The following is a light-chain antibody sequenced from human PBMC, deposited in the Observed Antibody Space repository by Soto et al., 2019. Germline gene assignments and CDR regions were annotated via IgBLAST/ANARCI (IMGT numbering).Light chain of an antibody. V-gene: IGLV2-14*01. CDR3: SSYTNINTRACV. J-gene: IGLJ1*01. CDR2: EVT. Sequence: QSALTQPASVSGSPGQSIXXXCXXTSGDIGSXXRVSWYQQHPGKAPKLIIYEVTDRPSGVSNRFSGSKSGNTASLTISGLXAXDEAEYYCSSYTNINTRACVFGTGTKLTVL. CDR1: SGDIGSXXR.